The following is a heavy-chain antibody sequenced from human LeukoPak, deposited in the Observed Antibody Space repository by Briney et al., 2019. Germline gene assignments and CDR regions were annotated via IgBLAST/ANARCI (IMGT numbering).Heavy chain of an antibody. V-gene: IGHV4-34*01. CDR2: INHSGST. Sequence: SETLSLTCAVYGGSFSGYYWSWIRQPPGKGLEWIGEINHSGSTNYNPSLKSRVTISVDTSKNQFSLKLSSVTAADTAVYYCARDSPRWAFDYWGQGTLVTVSS. D-gene: IGHD4-23*01. J-gene: IGHJ4*02. CDR3: ARDSPRWAFDY. CDR1: GGSFSGYY.